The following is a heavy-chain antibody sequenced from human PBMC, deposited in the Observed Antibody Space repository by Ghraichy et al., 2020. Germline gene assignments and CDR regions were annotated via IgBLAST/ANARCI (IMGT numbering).Heavy chain of an antibody. CDR2: ISSSSSYI. V-gene: IGHV3-21*01. Sequence: GGSLRLSCAASGFTFSSYSMNWVRQAPGKGLEWVSSISSSSSYIYYADSVKGRFTISRDNAKNSLYLQMNSLRAEDTAVYSCARGTDSSSQSAYWYGMDVWGQGTTVTVSS. J-gene: IGHJ6*02. CDR3: ARGTDSSSQSAYWYGMDV. CDR1: GFTFSSYS. D-gene: IGHD6-13*01.